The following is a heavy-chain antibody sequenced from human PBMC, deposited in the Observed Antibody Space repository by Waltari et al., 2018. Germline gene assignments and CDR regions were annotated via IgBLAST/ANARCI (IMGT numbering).Heavy chain of an antibody. V-gene: IGHV3-48*03. CDR1: AFTFSGYE. CDR3: ASGWYYFGY. J-gene: IGHJ4*02. Sequence: EVQLVESGGGLVKPGGSRRLSCAASAFTFSGYEMNWVRQAPGKGLEWISYISTSGNTIYYADSVKGRFTMSRDNAKKALYLQMNSLRAEDTAIYYCASGWYYFGYWGQGTLVTVSS. CDR2: ISTSGNTI. D-gene: IGHD6-19*01.